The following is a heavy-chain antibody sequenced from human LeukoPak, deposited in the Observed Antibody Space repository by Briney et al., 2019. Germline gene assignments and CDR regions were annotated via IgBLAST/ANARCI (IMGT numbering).Heavy chain of an antibody. CDR3: ARGVFSFDY. D-gene: IGHD6-13*01. CDR2: INQDGSEK. V-gene: IGHV3-7*01. Sequence: GGSLRLSCAVSGFTFSSYWMSWVRQAPGKGLEWMASINQDGSEKYDVDSVKGRFTISRDNAKNSLYLQMNSLRAEDMAVYYCARGVFSFDYWGQGTLVTVSS. J-gene: IGHJ4*02. CDR1: GFTFSSYW.